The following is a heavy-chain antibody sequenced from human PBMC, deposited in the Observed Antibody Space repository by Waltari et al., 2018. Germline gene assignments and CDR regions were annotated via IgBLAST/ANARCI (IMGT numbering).Heavy chain of an antibody. CDR1: GYSFTSYW. CDR2: SYPGDSDT. D-gene: IGHD2-21*02. J-gene: IGHJ5*02. Sequence: EVQLVQSGAEVKKPGESLKISCKGSGYSFTSYWIGWVRQMPGQGLEWMWISYPGDSDTRYSPSFQGQVTISADKSISTAYLQWSSLKASDTAMYYCARPLLPDYNWFDPWGQGTLVTVSS. CDR3: ARPLLPDYNWFDP. V-gene: IGHV5-51*03.